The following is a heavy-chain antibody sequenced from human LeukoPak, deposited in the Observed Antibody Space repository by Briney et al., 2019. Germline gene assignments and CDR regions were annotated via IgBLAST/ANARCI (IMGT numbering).Heavy chain of an antibody. CDR2: ISGDGYRT. CDR3: AKDNRESGYADF. D-gene: IGHD3-16*01. Sequence: QPGGSLIPSCAASVFTFDDYAMHGVRQPPGKGLEWFSLISGDGYRTYYADSIKGRFTITRDNSRNSLYLQMHSLRSEDTALYYCAKDNRESGYADFWGQGTLVIVSS. V-gene: IGHV3-43*02. CDR1: VFTFDDYA. J-gene: IGHJ4*02.